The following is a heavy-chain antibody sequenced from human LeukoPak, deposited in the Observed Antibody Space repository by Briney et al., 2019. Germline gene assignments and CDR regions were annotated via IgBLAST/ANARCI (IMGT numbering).Heavy chain of an antibody. CDR2: IYSSGST. J-gene: IGHJ4*02. D-gene: IGHD6-13*01. V-gene: IGHV4-4*09. CDR1: GGHMRSYY. Sequence: SETLSLTCTVSGGHMRSYYWSWIRQSPGKGLEWIGYIYSSGSTNYNPSLKSRVTISVDMSKHQCTLKVNFVTAADTGVYYCARKVIAAAANYFDYWGQGTLVTVSP. CDR3: ARKVIAAAANYFDY.